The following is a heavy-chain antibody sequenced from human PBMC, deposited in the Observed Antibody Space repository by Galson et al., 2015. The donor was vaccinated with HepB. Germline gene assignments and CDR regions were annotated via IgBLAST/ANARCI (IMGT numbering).Heavy chain of an antibody. CDR3: ARGDCYDSSGYYVDSFDV. D-gene: IGHD3-22*01. V-gene: IGHV3-7*03. CDR1: GFTFSNYW. CDR2: IKQDGSEK. J-gene: IGHJ3*01. Sequence: SLRLSCAASGFTFSNYWMRWVRQAPGKGLEWVADIKQDGSEKFYVDSVKGRFTMSRDNAKNSLYLRMNSLRVEDTAVYYCARGDCYDSSGYYVDSFDVWGQGTMVTVSS.